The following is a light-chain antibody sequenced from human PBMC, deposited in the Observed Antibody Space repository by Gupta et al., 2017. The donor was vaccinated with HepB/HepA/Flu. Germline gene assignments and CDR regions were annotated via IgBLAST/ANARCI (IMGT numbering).Light chain of an antibody. J-gene: IGKJ4*01. CDR1: QSVSSY. Sequence: PGERATLSCRASQSVSSYLAWYQQKPGQAPRLLIYDASNRATGIPARFSGSGSGTDFTLTISSLEPEDFAVYYCQQRVTFGGGTKVEIK. CDR2: DAS. V-gene: IGKV3-11*01. CDR3: QQRVT.